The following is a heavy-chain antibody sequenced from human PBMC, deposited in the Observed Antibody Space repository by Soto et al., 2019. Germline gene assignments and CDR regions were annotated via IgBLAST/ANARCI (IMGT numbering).Heavy chain of an antibody. CDR3: SNLGYSTCS. CDR1: GSTFSGLY. D-gene: IGHD6-13*01. CDR2: IRNKANSYTT. V-gene: IGHV3-72*01. Sequence: EAQLVESGGGVVQPGGSLRISCAASGSTFSGLYMDWVRQAPGKGLEWIGRIRNKANSYTTEYAASVKGRFTISRDDSDSSMSLQMNSLKIEDTAVYYCSNLGYSTCSWGQGTVVTVSS. J-gene: IGHJ5*02.